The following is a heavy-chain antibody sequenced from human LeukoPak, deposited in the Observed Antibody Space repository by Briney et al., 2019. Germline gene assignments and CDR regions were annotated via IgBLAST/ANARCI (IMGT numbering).Heavy chain of an antibody. CDR3: ANPVLGVVVATNWFDP. D-gene: IGHD2-15*01. CDR2: IRYDGSNK. Sequence: PGGSLRLSCAASGFTFSSYGMHWVRQAPGKGLEWVAFIRYDGSNKYYADSVKGRFTISRDNSKNTLYLQMNSLRAEDTAVYYCANPVLGVVVATNWFDPWGQGTLVTVSS. CDR1: GFTFSSYG. V-gene: IGHV3-30*02. J-gene: IGHJ5*02.